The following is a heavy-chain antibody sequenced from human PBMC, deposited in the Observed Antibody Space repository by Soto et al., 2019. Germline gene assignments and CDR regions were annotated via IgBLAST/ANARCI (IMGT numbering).Heavy chain of an antibody. CDR3: AVGYCATASCSREYFQH. D-gene: IGHD2-2*01. CDR2: IYHSGST. Sequence: PSETLSLTCAVSGYSISSGYYWAWIRQPPGKGLEWIGTIYHSGSTFHNPSLKSRVTTSVCTSKNQFSLKLRSGTAADTAVYYCAVGYCATASCSREYFQHWGQGTLVTVS. V-gene: IGHV4-38-2*01. J-gene: IGHJ1*01. CDR1: GYSISSGYY.